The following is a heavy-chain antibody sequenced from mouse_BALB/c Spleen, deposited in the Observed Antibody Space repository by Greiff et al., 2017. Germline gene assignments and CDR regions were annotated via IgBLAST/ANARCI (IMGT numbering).Heavy chain of an antibody. D-gene: IGHD2-1*01. Sequence: VQLQQSGAELVKPGASVKLSCTASGFNIKDTYMHWVKQRPEQGLEWIGRIDPANGNTKYDPKFQGKATITADTSSNTAYLQLSSLTSEDTAVYYCARGYGNYPYWYFDDWGAGTTVTVSA. V-gene: IGHV14-3*02. CDR3: ARGYGNYPYWYFDD. J-gene: IGHJ1*01. CDR1: GFNIKDTY. CDR2: IDPANGNT.